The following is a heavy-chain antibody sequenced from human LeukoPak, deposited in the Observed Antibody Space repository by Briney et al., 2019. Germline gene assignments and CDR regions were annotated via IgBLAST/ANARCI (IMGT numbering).Heavy chain of an antibody. CDR1: GDSISNYY. D-gene: IGHD2-2*01. Sequence: PSETLSLTCIVSGDSISNYYWSWIRQPAGKGLEWIGRFYSSVNTNYNLSLKSRVTMSVDTSQNQFSLKLSSVTAADTAVYYCASIVVVPAALTFDYWGQGTLVTVSS. V-gene: IGHV4-4*07. J-gene: IGHJ4*02. CDR3: ASIVVVPAALTFDY. CDR2: FYSSVNT.